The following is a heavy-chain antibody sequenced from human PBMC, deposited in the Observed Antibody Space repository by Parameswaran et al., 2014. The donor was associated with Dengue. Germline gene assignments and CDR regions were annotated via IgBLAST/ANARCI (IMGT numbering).Heavy chain of an antibody. V-gene: IGHV3-48*03. CDR2: ISSSGSTI. CDR3: ARQWLVGFYYYGMDV. D-gene: IGHD6-19*01. J-gene: IGHJ6*02. CDR1: GFTFSSYE. Sequence: SLKISCAASGFTFSSYEMNWVRQAPGKGLEWVSYISSSGSTIYYADSVKGRFTISRDNAKNSLYLQMNSLRAEDTAVYYCARQWLVGFYYYGMDVWGQGTTVTVSS.